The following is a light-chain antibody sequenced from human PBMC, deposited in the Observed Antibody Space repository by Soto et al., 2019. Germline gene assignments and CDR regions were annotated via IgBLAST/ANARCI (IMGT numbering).Light chain of an antibody. CDR1: QSVLHSNGYNY. CDR3: MQALQTPPYT. CDR2: WGS. J-gene: IGKJ2*01. V-gene: IGKV2-28*01. Sequence: DLVMTQSPLSLPVTPGEPASISCRSSQSVLHSNGYNYLDWYLQKPGQSPQLLIDWGSNRASGVPDRFRGRGSGTDFTLQISRVEAEDVGVYYCMQALQTPPYTFGQGTKLEIK.